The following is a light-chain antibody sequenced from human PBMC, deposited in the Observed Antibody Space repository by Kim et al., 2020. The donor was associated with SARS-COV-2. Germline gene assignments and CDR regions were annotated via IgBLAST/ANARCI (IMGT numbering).Light chain of an antibody. J-gene: IGLJ1*01. V-gene: IGLV4-69*01. Sequence: ASVKLTCTLSSGHSSYAIAWHQQQPEKGPRYLMKLNSDGSHSKGDGIPDRFSGSSSGAERYLTISSLQSEDEADYYCQTWGTGIRVFGTGTKVT. CDR2: LNSDGSH. CDR1: SGHSSYA. CDR3: QTWGTGIRV.